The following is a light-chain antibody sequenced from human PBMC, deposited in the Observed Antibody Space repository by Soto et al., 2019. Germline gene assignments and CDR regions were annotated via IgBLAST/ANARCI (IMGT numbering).Light chain of an antibody. CDR3: QQYRSSPVT. Sequence: EIVLTQSPGTLSLSPGERATLSCRTSQIVSSKYLAWYQQKPGQAPRLLIYGASSRATGIPDRFSGSGSGADFTLTISRLEPEDFAVYYCQQYRSSPVTFGQGTK. J-gene: IGKJ1*01. CDR1: QIVSSKY. CDR2: GAS. V-gene: IGKV3-20*01.